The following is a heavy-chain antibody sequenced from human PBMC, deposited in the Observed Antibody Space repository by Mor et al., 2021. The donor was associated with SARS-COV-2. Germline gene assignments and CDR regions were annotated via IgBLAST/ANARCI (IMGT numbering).Heavy chain of an antibody. V-gene: IGHV3-23*01. J-gene: IGHJ4*02. CDR3: AKYPLGDSVSRGFDY. CDR2: LSGGGDVR. Sequence: EWVSVLSGGGDVRYYADSVKGRLTISRDNPKNTLYLQMNSLRAEDTAVYYCAKYPLGDSVSRGFDYWGQGTLVTV. D-gene: IGHD2-15*01.